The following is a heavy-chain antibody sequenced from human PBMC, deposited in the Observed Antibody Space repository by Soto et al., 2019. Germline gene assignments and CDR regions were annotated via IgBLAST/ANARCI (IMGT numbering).Heavy chain of an antibody. V-gene: IGHV3-23*01. CDR1: GFTFSSYA. Sequence: EVQLLESGGGLVQPGGSLRLSCAASGFTFSSYAMSWVRQAPGKGLEWVSVISGSGGYTYYADSVKGRFTISRDNSKNTLYLQMNSLRAEDTAVYYCAKWTVVVVAATRGGDFDYWGQGTLVTVSS. D-gene: IGHD2-15*01. J-gene: IGHJ4*02. CDR2: ISGSGGYT. CDR3: AKWTVVVVAATRGGDFDY.